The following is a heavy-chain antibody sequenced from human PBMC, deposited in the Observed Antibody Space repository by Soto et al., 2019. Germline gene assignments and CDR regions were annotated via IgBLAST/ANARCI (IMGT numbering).Heavy chain of an antibody. CDR2: INPNSGGT. Sequence: QVQLVQSGAEVKKPGASVKVSCKASGYTFTGYYMHWVRQAPGQGLEWMGWINPNSGGTNYAQNFQGWVTMPRDTSISTAYMELSRLRSDDTAVYYCARETTTAVAGTIGAFDIWGQGTMVTVSS. D-gene: IGHD6-19*01. V-gene: IGHV1-2*04. J-gene: IGHJ3*02. CDR1: GYTFTGYY. CDR3: ARETTTAVAGTIGAFDI.